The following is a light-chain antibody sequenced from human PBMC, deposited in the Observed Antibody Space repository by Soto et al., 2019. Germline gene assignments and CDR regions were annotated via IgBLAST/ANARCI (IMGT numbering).Light chain of an antibody. J-gene: IGKJ3*01. CDR1: QDISNY. CDR2: DAS. Sequence: DIQMTQPPSSLSASVGDRVTITCQASQDISNYLNWYQQKPGKAPKLLVYDASNLETGVPSRFSGSGSGTDFTFTISSLQSEDIATYYCQQYDNLPVTFGPGTKVDIK. V-gene: IGKV1-33*01. CDR3: QQYDNLPVT.